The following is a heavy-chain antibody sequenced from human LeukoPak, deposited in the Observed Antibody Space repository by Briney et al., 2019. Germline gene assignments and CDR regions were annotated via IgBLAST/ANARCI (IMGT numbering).Heavy chain of an antibody. CDR1: GFTFSSYA. CDR3: AKDLFALSHYYDSSGYYYDYYYMDV. J-gene: IGHJ6*03. CDR2: ISGSGGST. D-gene: IGHD3-22*01. V-gene: IGHV3-23*01. Sequence: PGGSLRLSCAASGFTFSSYAMSWVRQAPGKGLEWVSAISGSGGSTYYADSVKGRFTISRDNSKNTLYLQMNSLRAEDTAVYYCAKDLFALSHYYDSSGYYYDYYYMDVWGKGTTVTVSS.